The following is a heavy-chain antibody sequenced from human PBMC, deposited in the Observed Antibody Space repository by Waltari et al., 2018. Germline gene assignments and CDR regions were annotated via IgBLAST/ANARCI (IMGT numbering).Heavy chain of an antibody. D-gene: IGHD6-13*01. V-gene: IGHV3-21*01. CDR1: GFTFSSYS. CDR2: ISSSSSYI. J-gene: IGHJ4*02. CDR3: ARMFSSWYYFDY. Sequence: EVQLVESGGGLVKPGGSLRLSCAASGFTFSSYSMNWVRQAPGKGLEWVSSISSSSSYIYYADSVKGRFTISRDNAKNSLYLQMNSLRAEDTAVYYCARMFSSWYYFDYWGQGTLVIVSS.